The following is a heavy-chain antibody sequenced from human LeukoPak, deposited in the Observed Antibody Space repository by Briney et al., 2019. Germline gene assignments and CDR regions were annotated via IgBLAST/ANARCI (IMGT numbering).Heavy chain of an antibody. CDR1: GFTFSSYG. V-gene: IGHV3-30*02. CDR3: ARGGYSSSWYVVY. Sequence: GGSLTLSCAASGFTFSSYGMHWVRQAPGKGLEWVAFIRYDGSNKYYADSVKGRFTISRDNSKNTLYLQMNSLRAEDTAVYYCARGGYSSSWYVVYWGQGTLVTVSS. J-gene: IGHJ4*02. D-gene: IGHD6-13*01. CDR2: IRYDGSNK.